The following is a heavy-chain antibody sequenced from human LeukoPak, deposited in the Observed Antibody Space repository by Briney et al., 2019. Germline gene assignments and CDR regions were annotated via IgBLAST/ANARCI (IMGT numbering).Heavy chain of an antibody. J-gene: IGHJ4*02. V-gene: IGHV4-61*02. CDR2: IYPSGST. CDR1: GGSISSGSYY. Sequence: SQTLSLTCTVSGGSISSGSYYWSWIRQPAGKGLEWIGRIYPSGSTNYNPSLKSRVTISVDTSKNQFSLKLSSVTAADTAVYYCAKSSSGSPWIDYWGQGTLVTVSS. D-gene: IGHD1-26*01. CDR3: AKSSSGSPWIDY.